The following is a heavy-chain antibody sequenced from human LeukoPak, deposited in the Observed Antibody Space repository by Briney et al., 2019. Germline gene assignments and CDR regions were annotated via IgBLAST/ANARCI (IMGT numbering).Heavy chain of an antibody. V-gene: IGHV4-38-2*02. D-gene: IGHD1-26*01. CDR2: IYHDGNT. Sequence: PSETLSLTCSVSGYSISSGYYWGWIRQPPGMGLEWIGNIYHDGNTYYNPSLKSRVTISVDTSKNQFSLRLSSVTAADTAVYYCARFFRTVWELPYYWGPGTLVTVSS. J-gene: IGHJ4*02. CDR1: GYSISSGYY. CDR3: ARFFRTVWELPYY.